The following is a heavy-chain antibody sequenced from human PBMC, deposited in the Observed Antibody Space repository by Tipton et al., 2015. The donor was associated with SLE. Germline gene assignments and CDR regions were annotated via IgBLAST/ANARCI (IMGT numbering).Heavy chain of an antibody. J-gene: IGHJ3*02. Sequence: TLSLTCTVSGCSISSYYWSWIRQPPGKGLEWIGYIYYSGSTNYNPSLKSRVTISVDTSKNQFSLKLSSVTAADTAVYYCAREPSLEGDAFDIWGQGTMVTVSS. CDR2: IYYSGST. V-gene: IGHV4-59*01. CDR1: GCSISSYY. CDR3: AREPSLEGDAFDI. D-gene: IGHD5-24*01.